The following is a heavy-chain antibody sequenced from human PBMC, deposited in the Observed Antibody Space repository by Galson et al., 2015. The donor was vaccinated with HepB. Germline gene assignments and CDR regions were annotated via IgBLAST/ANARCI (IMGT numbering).Heavy chain of an antibody. CDR1: GFSFSEHY. CDR2: ARNKVKSYTT. CDR3: TRITGSHNWFDP. Sequence: LRLSCAASGFSFSEHYMDWVRQAPGKGLEWVARARNKVKSYTTEYSASVRGRFTVSRDDSENSLYLQMNSLKTEDTGIYYCTRITGSHNWFDPWGQGTLVTVSS. V-gene: IGHV3-72*01. J-gene: IGHJ5*02. D-gene: IGHD1-20*01.